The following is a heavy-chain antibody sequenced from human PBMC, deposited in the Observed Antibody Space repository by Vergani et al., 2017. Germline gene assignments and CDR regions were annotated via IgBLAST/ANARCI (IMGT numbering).Heavy chain of an antibody. V-gene: IGHV3-23*01. D-gene: IGHD3-22*01. J-gene: IGHJ1*01. CDR3: AKPPHPLLPRQIAYFQH. Sequence: EVQLLESGGGLVQPGGSLRLSCAASGFTFSSYAMSWVRPAPGKGLEWVSAISGSGGSTYYADSVKGRFTISRDNSKNTLYLQMNSLSAEDTAVYYCAKPPHPLLPRQIAYFQHWGQGTLVTVSS. CDR1: GFTFSSYA. CDR2: ISGSGGST.